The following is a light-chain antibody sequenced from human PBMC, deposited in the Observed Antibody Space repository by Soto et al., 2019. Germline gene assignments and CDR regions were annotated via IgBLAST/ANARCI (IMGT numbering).Light chain of an antibody. V-gene: IGKV2-30*01. CDR1: QSLVDSDGGTY. J-gene: IGKJ1*01. CDR3: RQVPPGPPP. CDR2: KVS. Sequence: DVAMTQSPLSLPVTLGQPASISCRSSQSLVDSDGGTYLNWFQQRPGQSPRRLIYKVSNRDSGVQERFSGGGSGTNFTWKISAVKVGIVGFYFGRQVPPGPPPFAQGPKVEF.